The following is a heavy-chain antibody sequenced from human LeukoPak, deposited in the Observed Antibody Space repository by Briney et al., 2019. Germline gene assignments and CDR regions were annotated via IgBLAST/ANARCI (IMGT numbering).Heavy chain of an antibody. CDR2: IYYSGST. D-gene: IGHD3-9*01. J-gene: IGHJ4*02. Sequence: SETLSLTCTVSGYSISSGYYWSWIRQPPGKGLEWIGYIYYSGSTNYNPSLKSRVTISVDTSKNQFSLKLSSVTAADTAVYYCARTDILTGYYFDYWGQGTLVTVSS. CDR1: GYSISSGYY. CDR3: ARTDILTGYYFDY. V-gene: IGHV4-38-2*02.